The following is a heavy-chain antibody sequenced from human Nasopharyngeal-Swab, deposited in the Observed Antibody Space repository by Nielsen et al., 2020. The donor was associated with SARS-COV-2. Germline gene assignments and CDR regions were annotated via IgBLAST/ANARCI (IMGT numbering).Heavy chain of an antibody. Sequence: SETLSLTCTVSGGSISSSSYYWGWIRQPPGKGLEWIGSIYYSGSTYYNPSLKSRVTISVDTSKNQFSLNLNSVTAADTAVYYCATHPRGQLDPFDYWGQGSLVTVSS. V-gene: IGHV4-39*01. CDR2: IYYSGST. CDR3: ATHPRGQLDPFDY. CDR1: GGSISSSSYY. D-gene: IGHD6-13*01. J-gene: IGHJ4*02.